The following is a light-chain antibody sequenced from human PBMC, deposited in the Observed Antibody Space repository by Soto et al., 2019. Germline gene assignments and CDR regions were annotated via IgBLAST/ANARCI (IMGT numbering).Light chain of an antibody. V-gene: IGLV2-14*03. Sequence: LTQPASVSGSPGQSITIPCSGTSSDVGSYNVVSWYQQHPGKAPKLVIYDVSNRPSGVSPRFSGAKSGNTASLTIAGLQAEDEADYYCSSYTRRSTYVFGTGTKVTVL. J-gene: IGLJ1*01. CDR3: SSYTRRSTYV. CDR2: DVS. CDR1: SSDVGSYNV.